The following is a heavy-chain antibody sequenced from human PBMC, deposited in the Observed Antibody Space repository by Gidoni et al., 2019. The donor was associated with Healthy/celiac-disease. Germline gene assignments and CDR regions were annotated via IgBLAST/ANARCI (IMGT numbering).Heavy chain of an antibody. V-gene: IGHV1-3*01. CDR1: GYTFTSYA. D-gene: IGHD1-7*01. CDR3: ARDRGYNWNYAGY. J-gene: IGHJ4*02. Sequence: QVQLVQSGAAVKTPGASVKVSCKASGYTFTSYAMHWVRQAPGQRLEWMGWTNAGNGNTKYSQKFQGRVTITRDTSASTAYMELSSLRSEDTAVYYCARDRGYNWNYAGYWGQGTLVTVSS. CDR2: TNAGNGNT.